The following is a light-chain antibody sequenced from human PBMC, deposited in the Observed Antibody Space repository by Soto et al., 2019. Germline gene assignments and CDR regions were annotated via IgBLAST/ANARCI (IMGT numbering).Light chain of an antibody. CDR1: QSVTNNY. CDR3: QHYGSSPWN. V-gene: IGKV3-20*01. CDR2: LAS. J-gene: IGKJ1*01. Sequence: EIVLTQSPGTLSLSPGERATLSCRASQSVTNNYLAWYQQKAGQAPRLLIYLASNRAAGTPDRFSGSGSGADFTLTINRLEPEDFAVYFFQHYGSSPWNFGQGTKVDIK.